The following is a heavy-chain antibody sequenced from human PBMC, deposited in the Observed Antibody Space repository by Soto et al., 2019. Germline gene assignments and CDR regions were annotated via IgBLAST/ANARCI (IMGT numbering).Heavy chain of an antibody. Sequence: SETLSLTCTVSGGSIGSSDYYWAWIRQPPEKGLEWIGNINYLGTTYYNPSLRSRVTISADMSKNQFSLKLNFVKAADASVYFCAGMLVPASPLSGLDSWGQGSRVAVSS. CDR3: AGMLVPASPLSGLDS. J-gene: IGHJ4*02. V-gene: IGHV4-39*01. D-gene: IGHD2-21*02. CDR2: INYLGTT. CDR1: GGSIGSSDYY.